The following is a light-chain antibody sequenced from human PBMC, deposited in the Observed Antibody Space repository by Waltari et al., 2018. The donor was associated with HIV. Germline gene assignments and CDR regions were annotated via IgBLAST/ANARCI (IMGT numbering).Light chain of an antibody. Sequence: IQLPQTPSSLSASVIHRVTITCRASQGINSALAWYQQKPGQPPKLLIYDVSTLQTAVPSRFSGSGSGTDYTLTISSLQSEDFATYFCQQFHSYPVTFGQGTRLEIK. V-gene: IGKV1-13*02. CDR1: QGINSA. J-gene: IGKJ5*01. CDR3: QQFHSYPVT. CDR2: DVS.